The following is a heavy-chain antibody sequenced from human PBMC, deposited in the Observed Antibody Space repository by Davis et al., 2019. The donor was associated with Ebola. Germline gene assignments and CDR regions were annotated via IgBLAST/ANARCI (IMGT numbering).Heavy chain of an antibody. CDR2: ISHYDFTT. V-gene: IGHV1-18*01. CDR3: ASTTSMESTYFYYYALDV. Sequence: ASVKVSCKASGYTFNSYSFNWVRQAPGQGLEWMGRISHYDFTTNYGEKFQGRVTLTTDTSRSTAYMELRSLRSDDTAVYFCASTTSMESTYFYYYALDVWGQGTTVTVSS. J-gene: IGHJ6*02. D-gene: IGHD2-21*01. CDR1: GYTFNSYS.